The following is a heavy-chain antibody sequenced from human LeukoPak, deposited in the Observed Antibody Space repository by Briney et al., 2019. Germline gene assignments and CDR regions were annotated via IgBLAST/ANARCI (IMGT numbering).Heavy chain of an antibody. CDR3: ARDSPYYYYMDV. CDR1: GCTFSSYW. V-gene: IGHV3-7*01. J-gene: IGHJ6*03. Sequence: SLRLSCAASGCTFSSYWMSWVRQAPGKGLEWVANVKQDGSEKYYVDSVKGRFTISRDNAKNSLYLQMNSLRAEDTAVYYCARDSPYYYYMDVWGKGTTVTVSS. CDR2: VKQDGSEK.